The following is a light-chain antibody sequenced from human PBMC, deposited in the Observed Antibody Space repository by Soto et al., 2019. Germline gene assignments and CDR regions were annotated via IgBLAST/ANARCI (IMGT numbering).Light chain of an antibody. J-gene: IGLJ2*01. Sequence: QSVLTQPPSASGTPGQTVTISCSGSGFNIGANTVNWYQHLPGTAPRLLIFGNTHRRSGVTDRFSGSTSGTSASLAISGLQPEDEANYYCAAWDDSLNVLQFGGGTKLTLL. CDR2: GNT. CDR1: GFNIGANT. V-gene: IGLV1-44*01. CDR3: AAWDDSLNVLQ.